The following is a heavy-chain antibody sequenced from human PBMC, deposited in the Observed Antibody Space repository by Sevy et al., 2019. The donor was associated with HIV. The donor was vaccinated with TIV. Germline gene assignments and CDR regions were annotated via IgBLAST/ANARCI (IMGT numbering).Heavy chain of an antibody. Sequence: GGSLRLSCAASGFSVSNSYMSWVRQAPGKGLQWVSVIYSGDSTYYTDSVKGRFTISRDNSKNTLYLHMNSLRAEDTAVYYCARSSVYYYDSSGYYTTGHAFDIWGQGTMVTVSS. V-gene: IGHV3-53*01. J-gene: IGHJ3*02. CDR2: IYSGDST. CDR3: ARSSVYYYDSSGYYTTGHAFDI. D-gene: IGHD3-22*01. CDR1: GFSVSNSY.